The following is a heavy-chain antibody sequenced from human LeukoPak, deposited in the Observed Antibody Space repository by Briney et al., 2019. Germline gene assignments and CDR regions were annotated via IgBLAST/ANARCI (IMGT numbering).Heavy chain of an antibody. J-gene: IGHJ5*02. CDR3: ARFYSSSWYAHDGFDP. V-gene: IGHV4-59*01. D-gene: IGHD6-13*01. CDR2: TYYSGST. CDR1: GGSISSYY. Sequence: SETLSLTCTVSGGSISSYYWSWIRQPPGKGLDWIGYTYYSGSTNYNPSLKSRVTISVDTSKNQFSLKLSSVTAADTAVYYCARFYSSSWYAHDGFDPWGQGTLVTVSS.